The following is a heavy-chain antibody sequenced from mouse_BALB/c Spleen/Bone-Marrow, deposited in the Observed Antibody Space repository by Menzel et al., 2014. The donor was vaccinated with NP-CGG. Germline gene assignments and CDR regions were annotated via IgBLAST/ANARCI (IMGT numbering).Heavy chain of an antibody. CDR3: AGASYYAMDY. CDR1: GFNIKDTY. Sequence: EVQLQQSGAELVKPGASVKLSCTASGFNIKDTYMHWVKQRPEQGLEWIGRIDPANGNTKYDPKLQGKATITADTSSNTAYLQLSRLTSEDTAVYYCAGASYYAMDYWGQGTSVTVSS. J-gene: IGHJ4*01. CDR2: IDPANGNT. V-gene: IGHV14-3*02.